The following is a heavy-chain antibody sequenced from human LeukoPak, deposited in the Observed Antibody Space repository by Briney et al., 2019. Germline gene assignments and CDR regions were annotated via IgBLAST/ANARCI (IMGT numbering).Heavy chain of an antibody. V-gene: IGHV3-49*03. Sequence: GGSLRLSCTASGFTFGDYAMSWFRQAPGKGLEWVGFIRSKAYGGTTEYAASVKGRFTISRDDSKSIAYLQMNSLKTEDTAVYYCTKGLVTGLKTPPPYYYYGMDVWGQGTTVTVSS. CDR2: IRSKAYGGTT. J-gene: IGHJ6*02. CDR1: GFTFGDYA. D-gene: IGHD2-8*02. CDR3: TKGLVTGLKTPPPYYYYGMDV.